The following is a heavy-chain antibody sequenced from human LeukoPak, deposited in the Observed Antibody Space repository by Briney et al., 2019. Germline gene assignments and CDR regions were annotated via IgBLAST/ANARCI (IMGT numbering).Heavy chain of an antibody. V-gene: IGHV3-74*01. Sequence: GGSLRLSCAASGFTSSSYWMHWVRQAPGKGLVWVSSINPDGSSTSYADSVKGRFTITRDKATNTLYLQMNSLRAEDTAVYYCARATLCYRDVWGKGTTVTVSS. D-gene: IGHD2-15*01. CDR3: ARATLCYRDV. CDR2: INPDGSST. CDR1: GFTSSSYW. J-gene: IGHJ6*04.